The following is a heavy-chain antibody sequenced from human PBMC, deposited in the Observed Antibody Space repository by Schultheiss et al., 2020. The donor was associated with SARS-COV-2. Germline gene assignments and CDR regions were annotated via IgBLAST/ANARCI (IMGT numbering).Heavy chain of an antibody. CDR3: ARVGSEIAVAGSIDY. Sequence: SQTLSLTCTVSGGSISSGGYYWSWIRQHPGKGLEWIGYIYYSGSTYYNPSLKSRVTISVDTSKNQFSLKLSSVTAADTAVYYCARVGSEIAVAGSIDYWGQGTLVTVSS. V-gene: IGHV4-31*03. J-gene: IGHJ4*02. CDR2: IYYSGST. CDR1: GGSISSGGYY. D-gene: IGHD6-19*01.